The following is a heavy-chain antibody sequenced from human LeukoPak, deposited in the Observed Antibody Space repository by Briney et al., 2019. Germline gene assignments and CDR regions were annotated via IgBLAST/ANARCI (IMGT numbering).Heavy chain of an antibody. CDR2: IYHSGST. CDR1: GYSISSGYY. J-gene: IGHJ4*02. Sequence: SETLSLTCAVSGYSISSGYYWGWIRPPPGKGLEWIGSIYHSGSTYYNPSLKSRVTISVDTSKNQFSLKLSSVTAADTAVYYCARHRLHYYDSSPFDYWGQGTLVTVSS. D-gene: IGHD3-22*01. CDR3: ARHRLHYYDSSPFDY. V-gene: IGHV4-38-2*01.